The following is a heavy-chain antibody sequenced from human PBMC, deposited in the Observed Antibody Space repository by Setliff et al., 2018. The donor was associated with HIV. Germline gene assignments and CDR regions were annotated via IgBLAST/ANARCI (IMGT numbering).Heavy chain of an antibody. J-gene: IGHJ4*02. CDR1: GGSISSSNW. D-gene: IGHD3-22*01. CDR3: ASGEPYYYDSTGYSGNYFDY. Sequence: SETLSLTCTVSGGSISSSNWWSWVRQPPGKGLEWIGEIYHGGSTNYNPSLKSRVTISVDKSKNQFSLKLASVTAADTAVYYCASGEPYYYDSTGYSGNYFDYWGQGTLVTVSS. V-gene: IGHV4-4*02. CDR2: IYHGGST.